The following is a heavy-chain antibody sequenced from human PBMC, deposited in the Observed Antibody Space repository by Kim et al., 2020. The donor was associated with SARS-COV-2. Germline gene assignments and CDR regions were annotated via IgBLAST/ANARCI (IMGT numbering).Heavy chain of an antibody. D-gene: IGHD3-10*01. CDR3: ARSLLWFGEVYDY. CDR1: GFTFSSYW. CDR2: IKQDGTEK. J-gene: IGHJ4*02. V-gene: IGHV3-7*03. Sequence: GGSLRLSCEDSGFTFSSYWMSWVRQAPGKGLEWVANIKQDGTEKYYVDSVKGRFTISRDNAKNSLYLQMNSLRAEDTAVYYCARSLLWFGEVYDYWGQGTLVTVSS.